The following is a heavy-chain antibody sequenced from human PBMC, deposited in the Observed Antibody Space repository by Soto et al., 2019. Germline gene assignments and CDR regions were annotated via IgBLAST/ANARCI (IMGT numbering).Heavy chain of an antibody. Sequence: GGSLRLSCAASGFTFSRFTMNWVRQAPGKGLEWVSAVSSNSAYIYYATSVRGRFTISRDNARSLMYLQMNSLRAEDTAVYYCARDAGGVSSSEGWFDPWGQGALVTVSS. V-gene: IGHV3-21*06. D-gene: IGHD6-6*01. CDR2: VSSNSAYI. CDR1: GFTFSRFT. CDR3: ARDAGGVSSSEGWFDP. J-gene: IGHJ5*02.